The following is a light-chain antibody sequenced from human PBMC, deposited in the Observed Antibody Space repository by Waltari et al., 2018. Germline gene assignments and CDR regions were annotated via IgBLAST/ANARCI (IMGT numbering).Light chain of an antibody. CDR2: LGS. J-gene: IGKJ5*01. CDR1: QSLLNSNGYNS. V-gene: IGKV2-28*01. CDR3: MQALQTPPT. Sequence: DVVMTQSPLSLPVTPGEPASISRRSSQSLLNSNGYNSLDWYLQKPGQSPQLLIYLGSNRASGVPDRFSGSGSGTDFTLKISRVEAEDVGVYYCMQALQTPPTFGQGTRLEIK.